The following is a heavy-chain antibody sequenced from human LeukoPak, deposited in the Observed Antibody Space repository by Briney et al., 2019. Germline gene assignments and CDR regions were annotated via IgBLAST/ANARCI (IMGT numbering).Heavy chain of an antibody. CDR3: ARDFGARYFDY. D-gene: IGHD3-10*01. CDR2: IWYDGSKE. V-gene: IGHV3-33*01. Sequence: GRSLRLSCAASVFTFSSYVMHWVRQAPGQGLEWVAVIWYDGSKEYYADSVKGRFTISRDNSKNTLYLQMTSLSAEDTAVYYCARDFGARYFDYWGQGTLVTVSS. J-gene: IGHJ4*02. CDR1: VFTFSSYV.